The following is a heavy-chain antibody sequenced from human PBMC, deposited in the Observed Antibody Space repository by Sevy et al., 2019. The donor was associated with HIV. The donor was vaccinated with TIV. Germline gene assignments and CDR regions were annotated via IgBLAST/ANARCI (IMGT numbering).Heavy chain of an antibody. CDR2: ISSNGGST. V-gene: IGHV3-64D*06. D-gene: IGHD5-12*01. J-gene: IGHJ4*02. CDR1: GFTFSSYA. Sequence: GGSLRLSCSASGFTFSSYAMHWVRQAPGKGLEYVSAISSNGGSTYYADSVKGRFTISRDNSKNTLYLQMSSLRAEDTAVYYCVKDRDLAIVATSYYFDYWGQRTLVTVSS. CDR3: VKDRDLAIVATSYYFDY.